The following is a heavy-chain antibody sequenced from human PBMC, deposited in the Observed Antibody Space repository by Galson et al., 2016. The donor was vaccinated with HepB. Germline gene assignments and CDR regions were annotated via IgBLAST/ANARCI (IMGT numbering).Heavy chain of an antibody. CDR1: GFTFSDYY. D-gene: IGHD3-22*01. CDR3: ARLVLYDTSGSYY. CDR2: MYSGGGT. V-gene: IGHV3-53*01. Sequence: SLRLSCAASGFTFSDYYMSWVRQAPGKGLEWVSVMYSGGGTYYADSVRGRFTISRDNSKNTVYLQMNSLRAEDTAGYYCARLVLYDTSGSYYWGQGTLVTVSS. J-gene: IGHJ4*02.